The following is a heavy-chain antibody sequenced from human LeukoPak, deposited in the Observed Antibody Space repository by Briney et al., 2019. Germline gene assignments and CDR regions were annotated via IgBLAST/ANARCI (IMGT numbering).Heavy chain of an antibody. CDR3: ARGGGYCSGGSCYSYAFDI. V-gene: IGHV4-39*07. D-gene: IGHD2-15*01. CDR1: GGSISTSNYY. Sequence: PSETLSLTCSVSGGSISTSNYYWVWIRQSPGKGLEWIGSIFHNGNAFYSPSLKSRVTISVDTSKNQFSLKLSSVTAADTAVYYCARGGGYCSGGSCYSYAFDIWGQGTMVTVSS. J-gene: IGHJ3*02. CDR2: IFHNGNA.